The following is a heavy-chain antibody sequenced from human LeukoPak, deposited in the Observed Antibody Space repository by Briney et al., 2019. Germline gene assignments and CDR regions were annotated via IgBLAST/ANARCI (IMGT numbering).Heavy chain of an antibody. V-gene: IGHV3-30*04. CDR3: ARLNSFDLND. Sequence: AGRSLRLSCAASGFTFSSYAMHWVRQAPGKGLEWVAVIWYDGSIEYYADSVKGRFTISRDNSKDTLYLQMNSLRAEDTAVYFCARLNSFDLNDWGQGTLVTVSS. J-gene: IGHJ4*02. CDR1: GFTFSSYA. CDR2: IWYDGSIE. D-gene: IGHD3-9*01.